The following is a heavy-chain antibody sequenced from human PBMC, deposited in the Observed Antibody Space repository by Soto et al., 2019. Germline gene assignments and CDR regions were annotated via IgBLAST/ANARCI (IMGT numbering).Heavy chain of an antibody. J-gene: IGHJ4*02. CDR3: ARGNTIFGVVIPAAY. CDR1: GGSFSGYY. Sequence: SETLSLTCAVYGGSFSGYYWSWIRQPPGKGLEWIGEINHSGSTNYNPSLKSRVTISVDTSKNQFSLKLSSVTAADTAVYYCARGNTIFGVVIPAAYWGQGTLVTVSS. V-gene: IGHV4-34*01. D-gene: IGHD3-3*01. CDR2: INHSGST.